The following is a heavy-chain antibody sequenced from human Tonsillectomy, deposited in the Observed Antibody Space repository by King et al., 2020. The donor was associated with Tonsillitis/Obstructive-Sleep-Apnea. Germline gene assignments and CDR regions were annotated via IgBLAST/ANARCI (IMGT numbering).Heavy chain of an antibody. CDR3: ARNTYYYDSSSYFIPRYFDY. Sequence: VQLQESGPGLVKPSQTLFLTCTVSGGSISSGGYYWSWFRQHPGKGLECIGYICYSGSTYYNTSLKIRVTISVDPSKNQFSLKLSSVTAADTAVYYCARNTYYYDSSSYFIPRYFDYWGQGTLVTVSS. D-gene: IGHD3-22*01. CDR2: ICYSGST. CDR1: GGSISSGGYY. V-gene: IGHV4-31*03. J-gene: IGHJ4*02.